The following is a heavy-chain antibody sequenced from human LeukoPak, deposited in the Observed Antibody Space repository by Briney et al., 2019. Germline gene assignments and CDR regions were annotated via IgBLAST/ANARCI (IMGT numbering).Heavy chain of an antibody. D-gene: IGHD1-7*01. J-gene: IGHJ6*03. CDR1: GGSFSNYY. CDR2: INDSGRT. Sequence: PSETLSLTCAVYGGSFSNYYWSWIRQPPGKGLEWIGEINDSGRTNYNRSLMSRVTVPVDTCKKQFSLRLTSVTATDTAVYYCARRWNYGRNYYIDVWGKGPTVSVSS. CDR3: ARRWNYGRNYYIDV. V-gene: IGHV4-34*01.